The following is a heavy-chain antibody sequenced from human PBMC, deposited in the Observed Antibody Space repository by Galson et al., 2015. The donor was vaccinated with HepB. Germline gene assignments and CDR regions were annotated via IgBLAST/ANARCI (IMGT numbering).Heavy chain of an antibody. D-gene: IGHD6-19*01. Sequence: SVKVSCKASGYTLSDYYIHWVRQAPGQGLEWMGRVNPNSGGTDYAQRFQGRVSMTRDTSISTTYMELTRLVSDDTAVYYCARGDYNTGWWVDYWGPGTLVTVSS. CDR3: ARGDYNTGWWVDY. CDR2: VNPNSGGT. J-gene: IGHJ4*02. CDR1: GYTLSDYY. V-gene: IGHV1-2*06.